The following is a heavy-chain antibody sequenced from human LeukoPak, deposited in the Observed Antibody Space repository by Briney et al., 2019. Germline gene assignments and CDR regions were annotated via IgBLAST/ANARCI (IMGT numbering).Heavy chain of an antibody. Sequence: GGSLRLSCTVSGFTVSSNSMSWVRQAPGKGLEWVSFIYSGGNTHYSDSVKGRFTISRDNSKNTLYLQMNSLRADDTAVYYCAKDRGRVVRGVIDYYFDYWGQGTLVTVSS. D-gene: IGHD3-10*01. V-gene: IGHV3-53*01. CDR3: AKDRGRVVRGVIDYYFDY. CDR1: GFTVSSNS. J-gene: IGHJ4*02. CDR2: IYSGGNT.